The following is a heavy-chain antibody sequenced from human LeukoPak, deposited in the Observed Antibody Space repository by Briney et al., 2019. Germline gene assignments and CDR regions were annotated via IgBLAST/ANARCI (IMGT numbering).Heavy chain of an antibody. CDR3: ASKVMVRGVIINPQVDY. V-gene: IGHV4-59*12. D-gene: IGHD3-10*01. CDR2: IYYSGST. J-gene: IGHJ4*02. CDR1: GGSISSYY. Sequence: SETLSLTCTVSGGSISSYYWIWIRQPPGKGLEWIGYIYYSGSTNYNPSLKSRVTISVDTSKNQFSLKLSSVTAADTAVCYCASKVMVRGVIINPQVDYWDQGTLVTVSS.